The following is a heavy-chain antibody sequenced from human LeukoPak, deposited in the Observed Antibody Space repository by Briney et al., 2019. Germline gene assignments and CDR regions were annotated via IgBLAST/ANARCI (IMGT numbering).Heavy chain of an antibody. CDR2: ISDSGTIT. CDR1: GFTFSSYD. J-gene: IGHJ4*02. CDR3: AKDSRRTSGWYYFDY. D-gene: IGHD6-19*01. Sequence: PGGSLRLSCAASGFTFSSYDMGWVRQAPGKGLEWVSAISDSGTITYYADSVRGRFTISRDKFKNTLYLHRNSLRAEDTAVYYCAKDSRRTSGWYYFDYWGRGTLVTVSS. V-gene: IGHV3-23*01.